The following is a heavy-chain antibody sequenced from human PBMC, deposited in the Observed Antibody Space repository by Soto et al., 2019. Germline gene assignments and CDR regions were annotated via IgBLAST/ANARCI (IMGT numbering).Heavy chain of an antibody. CDR2: ITWNSGDI. CDR3: AKRPTSTGFGDPFDI. Sequence: EVQLVESGGGLVQPGRSLRLSCAASGFTFDDYAMHWVRQAPGKGLEWVSGITWNSGDITYTGSVKGRFSISRDNAENSLYLHMNSLRPEDTAFYYCAKRPTSTGFGDPFDIWGQGTMVTVSS. V-gene: IGHV3-9*01. D-gene: IGHD3-10*01. CDR1: GFTFDDYA. J-gene: IGHJ3*02.